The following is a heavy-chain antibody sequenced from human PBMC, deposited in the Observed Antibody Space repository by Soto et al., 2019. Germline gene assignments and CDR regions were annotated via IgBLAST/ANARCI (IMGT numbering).Heavy chain of an antibody. CDR3: ARRSGTYYDFWSGLDV. D-gene: IGHD3-3*01. J-gene: IGHJ6*02. CDR2: IYPGDSDT. CDR1: GYSFTSYW. V-gene: IGHV5-51*01. Sequence: GESLKISCKGSGYSFTSYWIGWVRQMPGKGLEWMGIIYPGDSDTRYSPSFQGQVTISADKSISTAYLQWSSLKTSDTAMYYCARRSGTYYDFWSGLDVWGQGTTVTVSS.